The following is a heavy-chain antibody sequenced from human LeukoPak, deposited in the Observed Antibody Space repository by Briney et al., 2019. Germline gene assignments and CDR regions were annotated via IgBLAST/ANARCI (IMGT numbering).Heavy chain of an antibody. CDR3: AAGTGFLTGYFAAFDI. Sequence: GASVKVSCKTSGHTFTSNGISWVRQAPGQGLEWMGWISVDNGNTNYAQKLQGRVTMTTDTSTTTAYMELRSLRSEDTAVYYCAAGTGFLTGYFAAFDIWGQGTMVTVSS. CDR1: GHTFTSNG. V-gene: IGHV1-18*01. CDR2: ISVDNGNT. D-gene: IGHD3-9*01. J-gene: IGHJ3*02.